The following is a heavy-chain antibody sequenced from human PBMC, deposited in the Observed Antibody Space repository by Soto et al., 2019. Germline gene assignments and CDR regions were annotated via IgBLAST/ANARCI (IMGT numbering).Heavy chain of an antibody. D-gene: IGHD3-10*01. V-gene: IGHV4-34*01. Sequence: QVQLQQWGAGLLKPSETLSLTCAVYGGSFSGYYWSWIRQPPGKGLEWIGEINHSGSTNYNPSLKSRVTISVDTSKNQFSLKLSSVTAADTAVYYCASDLRTMVRGGPYPWGQGTLVTVSS. CDR1: GGSFSGYY. CDR3: ASDLRTMVRGGPYP. CDR2: INHSGST. J-gene: IGHJ5*02.